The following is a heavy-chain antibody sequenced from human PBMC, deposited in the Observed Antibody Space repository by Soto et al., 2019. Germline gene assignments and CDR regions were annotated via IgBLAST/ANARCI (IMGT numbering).Heavy chain of an antibody. CDR3: ASSLRMAGIGNYYYGMDV. V-gene: IGHV1-69*13. CDR2: IMPIFGGP. Sequence: AVKVSCKSSGGSCSDSSFGRGRQAPGQGHEWMGGIMPIFGGPDYAQRFRGRVTITADEVTRTAFMELRGLTSEDTATYYCASSLRMAGIGNYYYGMDVWGQGTTVTVSS. D-gene: IGHD6-19*01. J-gene: IGHJ6*02. CDR1: GGSCSDSS.